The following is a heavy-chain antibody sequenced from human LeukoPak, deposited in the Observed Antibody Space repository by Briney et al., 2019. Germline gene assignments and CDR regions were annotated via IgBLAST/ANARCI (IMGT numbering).Heavy chain of an antibody. CDR1: GFTLNRYW. V-gene: IGHV3-7*01. J-gene: IGHJ4*02. CDR3: ARGGNLEN. D-gene: IGHD1-14*01. Sequence: PGGSLRLSCAASGFTLNRYWMSWVRQAPGKGLEWVANINEDGGKRHYVDSEKGRFTISRDNAKNSLYLQMNSLRAEDTAVYYCARGGNLENWGGGTLVTVSS. CDR2: INEDGGKR.